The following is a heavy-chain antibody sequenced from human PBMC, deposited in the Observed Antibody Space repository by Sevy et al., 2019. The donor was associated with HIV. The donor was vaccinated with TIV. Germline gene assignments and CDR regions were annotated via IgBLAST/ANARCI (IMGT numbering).Heavy chain of an antibody. CDR3: ARDIVVVTAILDY. D-gene: IGHD2-21*02. CDR1: GFTFSSYS. Sequence: GGSLRLSCAASGFTFSSYSMNWVRQAPGKGLEWVSSISSSSSYIHYADSVKGRFTISRDNAKNSLFLQMNSLRAEDTAVYYCARDIVVVTAILDYWGQGTLVTDSS. J-gene: IGHJ4*02. CDR2: ISSSSSYI. V-gene: IGHV3-21*01.